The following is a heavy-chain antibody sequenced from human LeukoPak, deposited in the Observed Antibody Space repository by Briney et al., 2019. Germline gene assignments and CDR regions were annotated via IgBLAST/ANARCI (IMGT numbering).Heavy chain of an antibody. D-gene: IGHD3-22*01. V-gene: IGHV1-46*03. CDR2: INPSGGST. CDR3: ARESDYDSSGYPTVPFDY. Sequence: GASVKVSCKASGYTFTSYYVHWVRQAPGQGLEWMGIINPSGGSTSYAQKFQGRVTMTRDTSTSTVYMELSSLRSEDTAVYYCARESDYDSSGYPTVPFDYWGQGTLVTVSS. CDR1: GYTFTSYY. J-gene: IGHJ4*02.